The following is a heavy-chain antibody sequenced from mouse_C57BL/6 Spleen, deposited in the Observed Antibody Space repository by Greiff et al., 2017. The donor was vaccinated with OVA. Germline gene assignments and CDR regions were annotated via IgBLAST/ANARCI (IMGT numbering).Heavy chain of an antibody. Sequence: EVKLMESGGGLVQPGGSMKLSCVASGFTFSNYWMTWVRQSPEKGLEWVAQIRLKSDNYATHYAESVKGRFTISRDDSKSSVYLQMNNLRAEDTGIYYCTAPSYYYGSSPPFAYWGQGTLVTVSA. CDR1: GFTFSNYW. J-gene: IGHJ3*01. D-gene: IGHD1-1*01. V-gene: IGHV6-3*01. CDR3: TAPSYYYGSSPPFAY. CDR2: IRLKSDNYAT.